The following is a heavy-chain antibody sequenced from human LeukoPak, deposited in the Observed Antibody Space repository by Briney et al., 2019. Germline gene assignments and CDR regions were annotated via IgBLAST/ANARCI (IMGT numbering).Heavy chain of an antibody. CDR1: GFTFSSYA. J-gene: IGHJ3*02. CDR3: ARSGGWWDAFDI. D-gene: IGHD2-15*01. Sequence: PGGSLRLSCAASGFTFSSYAMHWVRQAPGKGLEYVSAISSNGGSTYYADSVKGRFTISRDNSKNTLYLQMGSLRAEDVAVYYCARSGGWWDAFDIWGQGTMVTVSS. CDR2: ISSNGGST. V-gene: IGHV3-64*02.